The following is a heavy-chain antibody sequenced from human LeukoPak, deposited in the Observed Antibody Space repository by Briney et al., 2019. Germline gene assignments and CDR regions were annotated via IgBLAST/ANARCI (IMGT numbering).Heavy chain of an antibody. J-gene: IGHJ6*03. CDR3: AKQGALRQVYYMDV. CDR2: IIPIFGTP. V-gene: IGHV1-69*06. Sequence: SVNVSCKASGASFSSYAISWVRQAPGQGLEWMGRIIPIFGTPNYAQRFQGRVTITADIVSSTAYMEVNNLTSEDTAVYFCAKQGALRQVYYMDVWG. CDR1: GASFSSYA.